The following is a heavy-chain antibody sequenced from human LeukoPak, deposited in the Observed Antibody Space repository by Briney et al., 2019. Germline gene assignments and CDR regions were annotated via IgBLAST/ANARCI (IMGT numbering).Heavy chain of an antibody. CDR1: GFSISTYW. J-gene: IGHJ4*02. CDR2: INPDGSTT. V-gene: IGHV3-74*01. Sequence: GGSLRLSCAASGFSISTYWIHWVRQAPGKGLVWVSRINPDGSTTYYADSVKGQITISRDNAKNTLYLQMNSLRAEDTAVYYCVRGVADSYGQFDNWGQGTLVTVSS. D-gene: IGHD3-10*01. CDR3: VRGVADSYGQFDN.